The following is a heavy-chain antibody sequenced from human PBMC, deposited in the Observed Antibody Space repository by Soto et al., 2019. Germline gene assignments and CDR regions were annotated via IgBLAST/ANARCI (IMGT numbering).Heavy chain of an antibody. J-gene: IGHJ6*04. Sequence: SETRSLTCTVSGGSISSGGYYWSWIHHHPGKGLEWIGYTYYSGSTYYNPSLKSRVTISVDTSKNQFSPKLSSVTAADTAVYYWAREVGDYVELYYYGIDFWGEGTTVSFSS. CDR1: GGSISSGGYY. CDR2: TYYSGST. CDR3: AREVGDYVELYYYGIDF. D-gene: IGHD4-17*01. V-gene: IGHV4-31*03.